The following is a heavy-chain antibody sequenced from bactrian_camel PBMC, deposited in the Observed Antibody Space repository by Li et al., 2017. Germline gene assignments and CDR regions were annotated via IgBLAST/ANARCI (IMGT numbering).Heavy chain of an antibody. CDR1: GFSFKEDC. J-gene: IGHJ4*01. CDR3: AADVTYCSGYDERCCADHEETYNY. V-gene: IGHV3S1*01. CDR2: IYADDSF. D-gene: IGHD3*01. Sequence: VQLVESGGGSVQTGGSLRLSCTASGFSFKEDCMGWFRRPPGKERERVAQIYADDSFSVAESVKGRFTISRDTAKNTLYLRMNSLKPEDTAMYYCAADVTYCSGYDERCCADHEETYNYWGQGTQVTVS.